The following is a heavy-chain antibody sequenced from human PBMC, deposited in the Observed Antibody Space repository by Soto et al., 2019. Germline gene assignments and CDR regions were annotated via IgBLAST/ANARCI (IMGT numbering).Heavy chain of an antibody. D-gene: IGHD3-16*02. J-gene: IGHJ6*02. CDR1: GYTFTSYA. Sequence: ALVKVSCKASGYTFTSYAMHWVRQAPGQRLEWMGWINAGNGNTKYSQKFQGRVTITRDTSASTAYMELSSLRSEDTAVYYCARQVAFGGVIVYYYYGMDVWGQGTTVTVSS. CDR3: ARQVAFGGVIVYYYYGMDV. CDR2: INAGNGNT. V-gene: IGHV1-3*01.